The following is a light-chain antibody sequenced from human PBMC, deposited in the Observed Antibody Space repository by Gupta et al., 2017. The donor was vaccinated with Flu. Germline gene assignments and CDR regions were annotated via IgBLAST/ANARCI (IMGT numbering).Light chain of an antibody. V-gene: IGKV3-20*01. Sequence: PGTLSLTPGDRAALVCRVSESVSRCYLVWDHKRPEQPARLHIYDASNQAKGTSGWFSGGGGGRDFTLTSSRRKAEDCAEYYEQADSTSITFGQGTQMEIK. CDR3: QADSTSIT. J-gene: IGKJ5*01. CDR2: DAS. CDR1: ESVSRCY.